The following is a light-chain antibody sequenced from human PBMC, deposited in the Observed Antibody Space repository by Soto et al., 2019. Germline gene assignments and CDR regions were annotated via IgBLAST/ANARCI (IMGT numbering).Light chain of an antibody. V-gene: IGKV3-20*01. J-gene: IGKJ1*01. CDR2: GAS. Sequence: VLTQSPGTLSLSPGERATLSCRASQSVSSSYLAWYQQKPGQAPRLLIYGASGRATGIPDRFSGSGSGTDFTLTISRLEPEDFAVYYCQQYGSSPWTFGQGTKV. CDR1: QSVSSSY. CDR3: QQYGSSPWT.